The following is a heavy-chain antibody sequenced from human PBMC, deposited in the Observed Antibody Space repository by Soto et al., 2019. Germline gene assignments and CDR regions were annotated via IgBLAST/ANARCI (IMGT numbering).Heavy chain of an antibody. D-gene: IGHD3-3*01. Sequence: ASVKVSCKASGYSFTNNDVSWVRQATGQGLEWMGWMNPGSGDTGYAQKFQGRVTMTRNTSISTAYMELSSLRSEDTAVYYCARAKMGYDFWSGTEEYYYGMDVWGQGTTVTVSS. CDR2: MNPGSGDT. CDR1: GYSFTNND. J-gene: IGHJ6*02. V-gene: IGHV1-8*01. CDR3: ARAKMGYDFWSGTEEYYYGMDV.